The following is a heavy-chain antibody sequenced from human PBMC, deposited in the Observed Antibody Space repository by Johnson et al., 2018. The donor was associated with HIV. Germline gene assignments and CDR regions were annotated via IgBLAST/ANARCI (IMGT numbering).Heavy chain of an antibody. Sequence: EVQLVESGGGVVRPGGSLRLSCAASGFTFDDYAMHWVRQAPGKGLEWVSGSSWNSGSIGYADSVKGRFTISRDNAKNSLYLHMNSLRAEDTAVYYCARDTWGLDAFDIWGQGTMVTVSS. CDR3: ARDTWGLDAFDI. J-gene: IGHJ3*02. CDR2: SSWNSGSI. CDR1: GFTFDDYA. D-gene: IGHD2-21*01. V-gene: IGHV3-9*01.